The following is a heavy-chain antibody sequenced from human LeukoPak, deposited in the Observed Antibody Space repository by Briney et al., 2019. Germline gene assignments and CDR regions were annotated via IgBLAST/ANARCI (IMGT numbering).Heavy chain of an antibody. CDR2: ISSSSYI. J-gene: IGHJ5*02. CDR3: ARDSSGWGNWFDP. Sequence: MAGGSLRLSCAASGFTFSSYSMNWVRQAPGKGLEWVSSISSSSYIFYADSVKGRFTVSRDNAKNSLYLQMNSLRAEDTAVYYCARDSSGWGNWFDPWGQGTLVTVSS. D-gene: IGHD6-19*01. CDR1: GFTFSSYS. V-gene: IGHV3-21*01.